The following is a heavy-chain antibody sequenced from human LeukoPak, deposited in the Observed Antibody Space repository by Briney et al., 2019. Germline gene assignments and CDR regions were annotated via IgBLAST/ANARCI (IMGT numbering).Heavy chain of an antibody. V-gene: IGHV3-15*01. D-gene: IGHD3-22*01. CDR2: TKSKTDGGTT. CDR1: GFTFSNAW. Sequence: GGSLRLSCAASGFTFSNAWMSWVRQAPGKGLEWVGRTKSKTDGGTTDYAAPVKGRFTISRDDSKNTLYLQMNSLKTEDTAVYYCTTDLTYYYDSSGYSTTGFDYWGQGTLVTVSS. J-gene: IGHJ4*02. CDR3: TTDLTYYYDSSGYSTTGFDY.